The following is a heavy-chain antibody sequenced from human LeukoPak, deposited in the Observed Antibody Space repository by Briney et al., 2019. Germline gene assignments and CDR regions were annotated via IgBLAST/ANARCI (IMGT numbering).Heavy chain of an antibody. J-gene: IGHJ4*02. Sequence: GGSLRLSCAASGFTFSSYSMNWVRQAPGKGLEWVSFISSSSSYIYYADSVKGRFTISRDNAKNSLYLQMNSLRAEDAAVYYCTRDEDFYSSSSDYWGQGTLVTVSS. D-gene: IGHD6-6*01. CDR1: GFTFSSYS. CDR3: TRDEDFYSSSSDY. CDR2: ISSSSSYI. V-gene: IGHV3-21*01.